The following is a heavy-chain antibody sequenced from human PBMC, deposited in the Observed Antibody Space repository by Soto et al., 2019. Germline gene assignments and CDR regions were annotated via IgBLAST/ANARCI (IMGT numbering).Heavy chain of an antibody. CDR3: ERLGGGNWFDP. D-gene: IGHD2-15*01. CDR1: GGSISSGGYY. CDR2: IYYSGST. Sequence: TLSLTCTVSGGSISSGGYYWSWIRQHPGKGLEWIGYIYYSGSTYYNPSLKSRVTISVDTSKNRFSLKLSSVTAADTAVYYCERLGGGNWFDPWGQGSLVTVSS. V-gene: IGHV4-31*03. J-gene: IGHJ5*02.